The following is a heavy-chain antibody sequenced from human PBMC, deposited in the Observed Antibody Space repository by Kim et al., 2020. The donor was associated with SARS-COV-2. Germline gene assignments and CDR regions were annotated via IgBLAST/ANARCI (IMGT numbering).Heavy chain of an antibody. Sequence: ADAVKGRFTISRDNSRNMVSLQMNSLRAEDTAVYHCARRMGSGSYHVDYWGQGTLVTVSS. J-gene: IGHJ4*02. CDR3: ARRMGSGSYHVDY. D-gene: IGHD3-10*01. V-gene: IGHV3-23*01.